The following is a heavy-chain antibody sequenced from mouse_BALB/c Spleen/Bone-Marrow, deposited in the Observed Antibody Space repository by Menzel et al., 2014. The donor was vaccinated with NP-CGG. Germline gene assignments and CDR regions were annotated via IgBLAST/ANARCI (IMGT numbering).Heavy chain of an antibody. CDR3: ARNAFYRGYAMDY. V-gene: IGHV5-12*02. D-gene: IGHD2-12*01. CDR2: ISNGGGST. J-gene: IGHJ4*01. Sequence: EVHLVESGGGLVQPGGSLKLSCATSGFTFSDYYMYWVRQTPEKRLEWVAYISNGGGSTYYPDTVKGRFTISRDNAENTLYLQMSRPKSEDTAMYYCARNAFYRGYAMDYWGQGTSVTVSS. CDR1: GFTFSDYY.